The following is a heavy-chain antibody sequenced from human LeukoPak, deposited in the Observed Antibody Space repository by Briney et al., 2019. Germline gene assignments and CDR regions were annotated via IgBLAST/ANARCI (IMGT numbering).Heavy chain of an antibody. V-gene: IGHV1-69*13. D-gene: IGHD6-13*01. Sequence: SVTVSFKASGGTFSSYAISWVRQAPGQGLEWMGGIIPIFGTANYAQKFQGRVTITADESTSTAYMELSSLRSEDTAVYYCARGLEYSSSWYFDYWGQGTLVTVSS. CDR1: GGTFSSYA. CDR3: ARGLEYSSSWYFDY. J-gene: IGHJ4*02. CDR2: IIPIFGTA.